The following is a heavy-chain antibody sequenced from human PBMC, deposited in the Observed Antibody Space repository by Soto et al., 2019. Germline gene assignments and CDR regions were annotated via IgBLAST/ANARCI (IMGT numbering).Heavy chain of an antibody. J-gene: IGHJ4*02. CDR3: ARSRPYFDW. CDR2: ISNDGSTK. V-gene: IGHV3-74*01. Sequence: GGSLRLCWAASGFTFDDYGMRWVRQGPGEGLIWVSHISNDGSTKGYAESVKGRFTISRDNAKNTLYPQMNSLKADDTAVYYCARSRPYFDWWGQGTLVTVSS. CDR1: GFTFDDYG.